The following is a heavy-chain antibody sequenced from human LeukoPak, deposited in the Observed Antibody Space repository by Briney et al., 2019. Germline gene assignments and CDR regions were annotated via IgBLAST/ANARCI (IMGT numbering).Heavy chain of an antibody. D-gene: IGHD1-1*01. CDR1: GGSFSSHA. Sequence: SVKVSCKASGGSFSSHAVVWVRQAPGQGLEWLGGTIPRFGTKRYPQKFQGRVTITTDESTRTAYMDLSSLTSEDTAVYYCVRGSWDDVGYYYYYYMDVWGKGPTVTVSS. V-gene: IGHV1-69*05. J-gene: IGHJ6*03. CDR2: TIPRFGTK. CDR3: VRGSWDDVGYYYYYYMDV.